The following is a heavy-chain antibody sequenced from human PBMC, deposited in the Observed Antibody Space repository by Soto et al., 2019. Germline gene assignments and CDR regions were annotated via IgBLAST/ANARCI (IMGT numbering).Heavy chain of an antibody. J-gene: IGHJ6*02. CDR2: TYYRSKWYN. CDR1: GDSVSSNSAA. CDR3: ARDGCSSGWLSLCYGMDV. Sequence: PSQTLSLTCAISGDSVSSNSAAWNWIRQSPSRGLEWLGRTYYRSKWYNDYAVSVKSRITINPDTSKNQFSLQLNSVTPEDTAVYYCARDGCSSGWLSLCYGMDVWGQGTTVTVSS. D-gene: IGHD6-19*01. V-gene: IGHV6-1*01.